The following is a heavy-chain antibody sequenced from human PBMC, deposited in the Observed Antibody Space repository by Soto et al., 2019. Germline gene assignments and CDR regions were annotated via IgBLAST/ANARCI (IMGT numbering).Heavy chain of an antibody. V-gene: IGHV1-3*01. CDR1: GYTFTSYA. Sequence: GASVKVSCKASGYTFTSYAMHWVRQAPGQRLEWMGWINAGNGNTKYSQKLQGRVTMTTDTSTSTAYMELRSLRSDDTAVYYCATQGHYYDSSGYPYFDYWGQGTLVTVSS. D-gene: IGHD3-22*01. CDR2: INAGNGNT. J-gene: IGHJ4*02. CDR3: ATQGHYYDSSGYPYFDY.